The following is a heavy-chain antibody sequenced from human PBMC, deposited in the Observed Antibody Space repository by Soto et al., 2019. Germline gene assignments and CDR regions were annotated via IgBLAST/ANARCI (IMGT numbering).Heavy chain of an antibody. Sequence: QVQLVQSGAEVKKPGSSVKVSCKASGGTFSSYAISWVRQAPGQGLEWMGGIIPIFGTANYAQKFQGRVXXXXXXXXXXXXXXXXXXXXXXXXXXXXXXXXXXXXXXXYFDYWGQGTLVTVSS. CDR2: IIPIFGTA. J-gene: IGHJ4*02. V-gene: IGHV1-69*05. CDR1: GGTFSSYA. CDR3: XXXXXXXXXXXYFDY.